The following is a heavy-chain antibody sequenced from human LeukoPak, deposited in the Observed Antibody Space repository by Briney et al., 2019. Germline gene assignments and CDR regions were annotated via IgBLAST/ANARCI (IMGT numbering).Heavy chain of an antibody. J-gene: IGHJ4*02. Sequence: SETLSLTCTVSGGSISSGSYYWAWIRQPPGKGLEWIGSFYYSGSTYYNPSLKSRVTISVDTSKNQFSLKLNSVTAADTAVYYCARDHSSSSEDYWGQGTLVTVSS. CDR2: FYYSGST. CDR1: GGSISSGSYY. V-gene: IGHV4-39*07. CDR3: ARDHSSSSEDY. D-gene: IGHD6-13*01.